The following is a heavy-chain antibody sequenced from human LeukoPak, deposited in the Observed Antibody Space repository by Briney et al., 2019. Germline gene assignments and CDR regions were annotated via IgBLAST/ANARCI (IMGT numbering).Heavy chain of an antibody. Sequence: PGGSLRLSCAASGFTFSGYTMNWVRQAPGKGLEWVSYITSSSSTIYYADSVKGRFTISRDNAKNSLYLQMNSLRAEDTAVYYCARVRGGNFDFWGQGTLVTVSS. V-gene: IGHV3-48*01. CDR3: ARVRGGNFDF. CDR2: ITSSSSTI. D-gene: IGHD3-10*01. CDR1: GFTFSGYT. J-gene: IGHJ4*02.